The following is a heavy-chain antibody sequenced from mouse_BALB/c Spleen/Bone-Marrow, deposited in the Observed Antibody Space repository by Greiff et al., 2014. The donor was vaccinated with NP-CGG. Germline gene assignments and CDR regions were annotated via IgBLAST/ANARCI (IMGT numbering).Heavy chain of an antibody. Sequence: SGGGLVQPGGSLKLSCAASGFDFSRYWMTWVRQAPGKGLEWIGEINTDSSTINYTPSLKDKFIISRDNAKNTLYLQMSKVRSEDTALYYCARNGYYGWIAYWGQGTLVTVSA. D-gene: IGHD2-3*01. J-gene: IGHJ3*01. CDR1: GFDFSRYW. V-gene: IGHV4-1*02. CDR3: ARNGYYGWIAY. CDR2: INTDSSTI.